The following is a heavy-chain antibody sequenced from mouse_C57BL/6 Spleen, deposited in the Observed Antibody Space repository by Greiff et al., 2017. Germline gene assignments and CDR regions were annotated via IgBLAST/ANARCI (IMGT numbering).Heavy chain of an antibody. J-gene: IGHJ2*01. D-gene: IGHD2-2*01. V-gene: IGHV1-52*01. CDR2: IDPSDSDT. CDR3: ARKDWFFDY. CDR1: GYTFTSYW. Sequence: QVQLQQPGAELVRPGSSVKLSCKASGYTFTSYWMHWVKQRPIQGLEWIGNIDPSDSDTHYNQKFKDKATLTVDKSSSTAYMQLSSLTSEDSAVTCCARKDWFFDYWGQGTTLTVSS.